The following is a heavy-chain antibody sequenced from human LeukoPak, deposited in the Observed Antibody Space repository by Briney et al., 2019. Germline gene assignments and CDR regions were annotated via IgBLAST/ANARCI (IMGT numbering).Heavy chain of an antibody. Sequence: ASVKVSCKAYGYAFTDFYMHLLRQAPGQGLEWMGWINPKSGGTRYAQRFQGRVTMTRDTPISTSYMEVSRLIYDDTGGYYCAREAGDNAYDVWGQGTMVTVSS. J-gene: IGHJ3*01. CDR1: GYAFTDFY. CDR2: INPKSGGT. D-gene: IGHD2-21*01. CDR3: AREAGDNAYDV. V-gene: IGHV1-2*02.